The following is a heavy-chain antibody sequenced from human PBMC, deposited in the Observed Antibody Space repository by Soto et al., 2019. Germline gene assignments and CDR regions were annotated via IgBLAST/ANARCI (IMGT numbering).Heavy chain of an antibody. D-gene: IGHD6-13*01. J-gene: IGHJ6*03. CDR3: ARRSIAAAGPHYYYYYMDV. Sequence: SQTLSLTCAISGDSVSSNSAAWNWIRQSPSRGLEWLGRTYYRSKWYNDYAVSVKSRITINPDTSKNQFSLQLNSVTPEDTAVYYCARRSIAAAGPHYYYYYMDVWGKGTTVTVSS. CDR1: GDSVSSNSAA. V-gene: IGHV6-1*01. CDR2: TYYRSKWYN.